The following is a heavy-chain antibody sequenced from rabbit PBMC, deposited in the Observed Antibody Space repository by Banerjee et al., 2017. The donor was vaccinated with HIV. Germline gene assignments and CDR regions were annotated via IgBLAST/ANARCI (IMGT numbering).Heavy chain of an antibody. CDR2: IYAAKGST. V-gene: IGHV1S7*01. J-gene: IGHJ6*01. CDR3: ARAPYYPYGYAGYVYATYYGMDL. CDR1: GFDFSNYY. D-gene: IGHD6-1*01. Sequence: QSLEESGGDLVQPGGSLTLSCKASGFDFSNYYMNWVRQAPGKGLEWIGTIYAAKGSTDYASWVNGRFTISSDNAQNTVDLQMNSLTAADTATYFCARAPYYPYGYAGYVYATYYGMDLWGQGTLVTVS.